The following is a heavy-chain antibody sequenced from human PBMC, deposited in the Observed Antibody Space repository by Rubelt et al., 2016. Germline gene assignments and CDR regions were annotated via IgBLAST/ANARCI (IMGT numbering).Heavy chain of an antibody. J-gene: IGHJ4*02. Sequence: QVQLVQSGAEVKKPGASVKVSCKASGYTFTSYGISWVRQAPGQGLEWMGWISASNGNTNYAQKLHGRVTLTTVTSTSTASMRRWSLRSDDTAVYYCARDTRYSSSSNFDYWGQGTLVTVSS. D-gene: IGHD6-13*01. CDR3: ARDTRYSSSSNFDY. CDR1: GYTFTSYG. V-gene: IGHV1-18*01. CDR2: ISASNGNT.